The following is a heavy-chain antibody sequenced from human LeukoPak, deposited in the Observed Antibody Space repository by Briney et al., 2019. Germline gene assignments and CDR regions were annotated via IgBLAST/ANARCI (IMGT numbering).Heavy chain of an antibody. CDR2: IIPIFGTA. Sequence: GASVKVSCKASGGTFSSYAISWVRQAPGQGLEWKGGIIPIFGTANYAQKFQGRVTITADESTSTAYMELSSLRFEDTAVYYCARDRYDSSGYYVDYWGQGTLVTVSS. CDR1: GGTFSSYA. D-gene: IGHD3-22*01. V-gene: IGHV1-69*13. CDR3: ARDRYDSSGYYVDY. J-gene: IGHJ4*02.